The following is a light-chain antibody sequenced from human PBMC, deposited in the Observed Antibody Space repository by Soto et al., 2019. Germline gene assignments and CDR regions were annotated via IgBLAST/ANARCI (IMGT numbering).Light chain of an antibody. V-gene: IGLV2-14*01. CDR2: DVS. CDR3: CSYTSSSTYV. CDR1: SSDVGAYNY. J-gene: IGLJ1*01. Sequence: SVLTQPASVSGSPGQSITISCPGTSSDVGAYNYVSWFQQYPGKAPKLMIYDVSNRPSGVSNRFSGSKSGNTASLTISGLQAEDEADYYCCSYTSSSTYVFGTGTKVTVL.